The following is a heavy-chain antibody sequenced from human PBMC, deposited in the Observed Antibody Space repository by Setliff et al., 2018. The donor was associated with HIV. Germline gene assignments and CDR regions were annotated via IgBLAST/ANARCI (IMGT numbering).Heavy chain of an antibody. Sequence: ASVKVSCKASGYTFNNYYIHWVRQAPGQGLEWMGIINPSGGSTSYAQKFQGRVTMTRDTSTSTVYMELSSLRSEDTAVYNCARGYPSSPYYYYMDVWGKGTTVTVSS. V-gene: IGHV1-46*02. CDR1: GYTFNNYY. CDR3: ARGYPSSPYYYYMDV. CDR2: INPSGGST. J-gene: IGHJ6*03. D-gene: IGHD5-12*01.